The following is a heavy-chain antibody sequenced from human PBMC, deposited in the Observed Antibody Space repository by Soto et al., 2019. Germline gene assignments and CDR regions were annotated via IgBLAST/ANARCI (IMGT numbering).Heavy chain of an antibody. CDR1: GFTFNNAW. V-gene: IGHV3-15*01. J-gene: IGHJ6*02. CDR2: IKSKTDGETT. D-gene: IGHD3-22*01. Sequence: GSLRLSCAASGFTFNNAWMTWVRQAPGKGLEGVGRIKSKTDGETTDYAAPVKGRFTISRDDSKNMLYLQMNSLKTEDTAVYYCSTQTGPYYDSSGYSYYFNTLDVWGQGTSVTVSS. CDR3: STQTGPYYDSSGYSYYFNTLDV.